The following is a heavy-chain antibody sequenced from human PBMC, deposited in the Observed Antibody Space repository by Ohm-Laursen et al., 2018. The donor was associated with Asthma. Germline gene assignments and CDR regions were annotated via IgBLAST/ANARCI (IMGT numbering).Heavy chain of an antibody. CDR3: AKDDVGPDY. V-gene: IGHV3-30*18. CDR2: ISYDGSNK. Sequence: SLRLSCAASGFTFSSYGMHWVRQAPGKGLEWVAVISYDGSNKYYADSVKGRFTISRDNPKNTLYLQMNSLRAEDTAVYYCAKDDVGPDYWGQGTLVTVSS. CDR1: GFTFSSYG. J-gene: IGHJ4*02.